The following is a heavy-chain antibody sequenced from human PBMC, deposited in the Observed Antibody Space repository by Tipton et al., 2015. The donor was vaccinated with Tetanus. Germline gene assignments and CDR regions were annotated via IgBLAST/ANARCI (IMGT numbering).Heavy chain of an antibody. J-gene: IGHJ3*02. V-gene: IGHV4-34*01. CDR2: INHSGST. Sequence: TLSLTCAVYGGSFSGYYWSWIRQPPGKGLEWIGEINHSGSTNYNPSLKSRVTISVDTSKNQFSLKLSSVTAADTAVYYCARAMDSSTSDIWGQGTMVTVSS. CDR3: ARAMDSSTSDI. D-gene: IGHD6-13*01. CDR1: GGSFSGYY.